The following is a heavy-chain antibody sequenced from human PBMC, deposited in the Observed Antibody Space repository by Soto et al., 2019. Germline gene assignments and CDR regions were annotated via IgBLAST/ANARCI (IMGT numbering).Heavy chain of an antibody. CDR1: GFTFSSYS. CDR3: TTPRT. V-gene: IGHV3-48*01. J-gene: IGHJ5*02. Sequence: GGSLRLSCAASGFTFSSYSMNWVRQAPGKGLEWVSYISSSSSTIYYADSVKGRFTISRDDSKNTLYLQMNSLKTEDTAVYYCTTPRTWGQGTLVTVSS. CDR2: ISSSSSTI.